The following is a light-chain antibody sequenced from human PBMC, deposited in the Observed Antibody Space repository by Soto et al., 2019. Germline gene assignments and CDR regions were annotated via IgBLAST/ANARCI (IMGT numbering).Light chain of an antibody. Sequence: EIVLTQSPGTLSLSPGERATLSCRASQSVNSRYLAWYQQKPGQAPRLLIYVTSSRATGIPDRFRGRGAGTDFPLTISSLECADFALYYCPQYGGSLCTFGQGTKVEIK. CDR3: PQYGGSLCT. CDR2: VTS. J-gene: IGKJ1*01. V-gene: IGKV3-20*01. CDR1: QSVNSRY.